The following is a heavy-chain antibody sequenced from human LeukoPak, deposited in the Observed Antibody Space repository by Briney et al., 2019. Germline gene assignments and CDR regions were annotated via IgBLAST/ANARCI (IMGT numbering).Heavy chain of an antibody. CDR1: GGSISSYY. CDR3: ARVLRDRTIGYFDY. V-gene: IGHV4-4*07. J-gene: IGHJ4*02. Sequence: SETLSLTCTVSGGSISSYYWSWIRQPAGKGLEWIGRIYTSGSTNYNPSLKSRVTMSVDTSKNQFSLKLSSVTAADTAVYYCARVLRDRTIGYFDYWGQGTLVTVSS. D-gene: IGHD3-3*01. CDR2: IYTSGST.